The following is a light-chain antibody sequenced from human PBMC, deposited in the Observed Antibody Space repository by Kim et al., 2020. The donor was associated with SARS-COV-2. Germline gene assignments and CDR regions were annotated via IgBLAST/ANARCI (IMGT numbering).Light chain of an antibody. CDR3: QQYNRWPT. CDR1: QNVDTN. CDR2: SAG. J-gene: IGKJ4*01. V-gene: IGKV3-15*01. Sequence: SVEPGEAATICGRASQNVDTNLAWYQAKQGQPPSLLVSSAGTRATGVPARFSGSGSGTDFTLTISRLQYDDLAYYYCQQYNRWPTFGGGTKVDIK.